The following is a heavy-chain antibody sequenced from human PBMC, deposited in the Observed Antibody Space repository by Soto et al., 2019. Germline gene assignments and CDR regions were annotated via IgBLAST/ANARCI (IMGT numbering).Heavy chain of an antibody. D-gene: IGHD3-3*01. CDR1: GFTFSDYY. V-gene: IGHV3-11*01. Sequence: LRLSCAASGFTFSDYYMSWIRQAPGKGLEWVSYISSSGSTIYYADSVKGRFTISRDNAKNSLYLQMNSLRAEDTAVYYCARETFDDFWSGYHHYGMDVWGQGTTVTVSS. CDR3: ARETFDDFWSGYHHYGMDV. J-gene: IGHJ6*02. CDR2: ISSSGSTI.